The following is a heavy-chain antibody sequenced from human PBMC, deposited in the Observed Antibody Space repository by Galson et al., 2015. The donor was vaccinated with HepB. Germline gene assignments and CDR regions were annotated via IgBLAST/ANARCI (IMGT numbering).Heavy chain of an antibody. V-gene: IGHV4-39*01. CDR3: ARHNSSSSYPAPRWFDP. D-gene: IGHD6-6*01. CDR1: GGSISSSSYY. J-gene: IGHJ5*02. Sequence: ETLSLTCTVSGGSISSSSYYWGWIRQPPGKGLEWIGSIYYSGSTYYNPSLKSRVTISVDTSKNQFSLKLSSVTAADTAVYYCARHNSSSSYPAPRWFDPWGQGTLVTVSS. CDR2: IYYSGST.